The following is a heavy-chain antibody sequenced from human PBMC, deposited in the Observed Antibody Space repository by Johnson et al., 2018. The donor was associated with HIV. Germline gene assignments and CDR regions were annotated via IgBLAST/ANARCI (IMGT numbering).Heavy chain of an antibody. J-gene: IGHJ3*02. Sequence: EVQLVESGGGVIRPGGSLRLSCAVSGFMFDDYGMTWVRQAPGKGLEWVSGINWNGGRTGYADSVKGRFTISRDNAKNSLYLQMNSLKTEDPAVYYCARGGEKGAFDIWGQGTMVTVSS. V-gene: IGHV3-20*04. D-gene: IGHD7-27*01. CDR3: ARGGEKGAFDI. CDR2: INWNGGRT. CDR1: GFMFDDYG.